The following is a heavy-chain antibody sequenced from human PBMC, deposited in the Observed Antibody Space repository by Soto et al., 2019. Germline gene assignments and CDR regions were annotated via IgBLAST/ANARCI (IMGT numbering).Heavy chain of an antibody. D-gene: IGHD5-12*01. CDR3: ARGRRLRDYYYYSGMDV. J-gene: IGHJ6*02. CDR1: GFTFSSYW. V-gene: IGHV3-7*04. Sequence: GESLRLSCAASGFTFSSYWMSWFRQAPGKGLEWVANIKQDGSEKYYVDSVKGRFTISRDNAKNSLYLQMNSLRAEDTAVYYCARGRRLRDYYYYSGMDVWGQGTTVTVSS. CDR2: IKQDGSEK.